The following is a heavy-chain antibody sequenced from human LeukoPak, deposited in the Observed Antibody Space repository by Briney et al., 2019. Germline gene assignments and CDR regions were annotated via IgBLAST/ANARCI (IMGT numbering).Heavy chain of an antibody. Sequence: SVKVSCKASGYTFTGYYMHWVRQAPGQGLEWMRGIIPIFGTANYAQKFQGRVTITTDESTSTAYMELSSLRSEDTAVYYCARVPYSSSWYQAFDYWGQGTLVTVSS. V-gene: IGHV1-69*05. CDR3: ARVPYSSSWYQAFDY. D-gene: IGHD6-13*01. J-gene: IGHJ4*02. CDR1: GYTFTGYY. CDR2: IIPIFGTA.